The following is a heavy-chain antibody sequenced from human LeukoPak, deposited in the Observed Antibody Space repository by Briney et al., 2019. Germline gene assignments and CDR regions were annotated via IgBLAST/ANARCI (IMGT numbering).Heavy chain of an antibody. CDR3: ARRGHGGPFDY. D-gene: IGHD5-12*01. J-gene: IGHJ4*02. V-gene: IGHV4-34*01. CDR2: INHSGST. Sequence: SETLSLTCAVYGGSFSGYYWSRIRQPPGKGLEWIGEINHSGSTNYNPSLKSRVTISVDTSKNQFSLKLSSVTAADTAVYYCARRGHGGPFDYWGQGTLVTVSS. CDR1: GGSFSGYY.